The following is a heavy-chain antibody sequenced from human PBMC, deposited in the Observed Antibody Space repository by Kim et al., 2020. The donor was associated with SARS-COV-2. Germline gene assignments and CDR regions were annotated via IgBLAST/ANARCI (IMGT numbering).Heavy chain of an antibody. CDR1: GFTFSTYS. J-gene: IGHJ4*02. D-gene: IGHD3-10*01. CDR2: ISSSGSTI. CDR3: ARERRSGSLWDF. Sequence: GGSLRLSCAASGFTFSTYSMNWVRQAPGRGLEWVSFISSSGSTIYYADSVKGRFTISRDNAQNSLFLQMSSLRDEDTAVYYCARERRSGSLWDFWGQGTLVTVSS. V-gene: IGHV3-48*02.